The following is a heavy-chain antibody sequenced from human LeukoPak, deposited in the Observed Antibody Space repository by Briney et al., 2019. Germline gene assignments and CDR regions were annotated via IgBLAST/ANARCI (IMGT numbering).Heavy chain of an antibody. CDR2: IHDSGST. D-gene: IGHD4-11*01. CDR1: GGSISSYY. Sequence: SETLSLTCTVSGGSISSYYWNWIRQPPGGGLDWIGFIHDSGSTNYNPSLKSRVTISVDTSKNQFSLKLRSVTAADTAVYYCARRRIGDSTITIYNWFDPWGQGTLVTVSS. V-gene: IGHV4-59*08. CDR3: ARRRIGDSTITIYNWFDP. J-gene: IGHJ5*02.